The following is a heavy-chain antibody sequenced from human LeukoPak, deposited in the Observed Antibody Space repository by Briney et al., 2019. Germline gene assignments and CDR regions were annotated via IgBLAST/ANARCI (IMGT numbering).Heavy chain of an antibody. CDR1: GYTFTSYA. CDR3: ARDRGYSSSYHDY. V-gene: IGHV1-3*01. CDR2: INAGNGNT. D-gene: IGHD6-13*01. Sequence: ASVKVSCKASGYTFTSYAMHWVRQAPGQRLEWIGWINAGNGNTKYSQKFQGRVTITRDTSASTAYMELSSLRSEDTAVYYCARDRGYSSSYHDYWGQGTLVTVSS. J-gene: IGHJ4*02.